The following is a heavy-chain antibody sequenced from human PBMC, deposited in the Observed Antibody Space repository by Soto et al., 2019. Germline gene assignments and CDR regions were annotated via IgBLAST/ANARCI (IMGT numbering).Heavy chain of an antibody. Sequence: QVQLVESGGGVVQPGRSLRLSCAASGFTFSSYGMHWVRQAPGKGLEWVAVISYDGSNKYYADSVKGRFTISRDNSKNTLYLQMNSLRAEDTAVYYCAKDRYYYDSSGYYYGGGFDYWGQGTLVTVSS. D-gene: IGHD3-22*01. CDR2: ISYDGSNK. CDR1: GFTFSSYG. CDR3: AKDRYYYDSSGYYYGGGFDY. J-gene: IGHJ4*02. V-gene: IGHV3-30*18.